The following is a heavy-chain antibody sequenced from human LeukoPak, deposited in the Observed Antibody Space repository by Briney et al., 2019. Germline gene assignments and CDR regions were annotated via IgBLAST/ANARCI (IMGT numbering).Heavy chain of an antibody. V-gene: IGHV3-43D*03. CDR3: ARDHYDFWSGYYLN. CDR1: GFTFDDYA. Sequence: PGGSLRLSCAASGFTFDDYAMHWVRQAPGKGLEWVSLISWDGGSTYYADSVKGRFTISRDNSKNTLYLQMDSLRAEDTAVYYCARDHYDFWSGYYLNWGQGTLVTVSS. CDR2: ISWDGGST. D-gene: IGHD3-3*01. J-gene: IGHJ4*02.